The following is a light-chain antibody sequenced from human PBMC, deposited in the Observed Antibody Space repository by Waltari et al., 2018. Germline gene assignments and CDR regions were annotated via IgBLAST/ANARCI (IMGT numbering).Light chain of an antibody. CDR2: GAS. Sequence: DIQMTQSPTSLSASVGDRVTITCRASQSINKYLNWYQHQPGKAPKLLIYGASSLQSGVPSRFSGAGSGTDFTLTISSLQPEDVGTYYCQQSYSTPLFTVGPGTKVDVK. CDR3: QQSYSTPLFT. V-gene: IGKV1-39*01. J-gene: IGKJ3*01. CDR1: QSINKY.